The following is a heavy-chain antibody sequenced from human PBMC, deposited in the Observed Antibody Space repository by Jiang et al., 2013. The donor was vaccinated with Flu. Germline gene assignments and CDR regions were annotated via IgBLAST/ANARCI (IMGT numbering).Heavy chain of an antibody. Sequence: QLVESGGGLVQTGGSLRLSCVGSGFTLSSYAMGWVRLAPGKGLEWVSAITGITSDTYHADSVKGRFTISRDNTKNTLYLQMNSLRAEDTAVYYCAKTGDTSGFYFAYWGQGTLVTVSS. V-gene: IGHV3-23*04. CDR1: GFTLSSYA. J-gene: IGHJ4*02. CDR2: ITGITSDT. CDR3: AKTGDTSGFYFAY. D-gene: IGHD3-22*01.